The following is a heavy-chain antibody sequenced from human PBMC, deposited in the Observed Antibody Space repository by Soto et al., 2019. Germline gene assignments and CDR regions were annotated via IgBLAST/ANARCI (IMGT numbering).Heavy chain of an antibody. J-gene: IGHJ4*02. CDR1: GFTVSNNY. V-gene: IGHV3-66*01. CDR2: IYSGGAT. Sequence: EVQLVESGGGLVQPGGSLRLSCAASGFTVSNNYMRWVRQAPGKGLEWVSLIYSGGATYYADSVKGRFTISRDNSKNTLYLQVNSLRAEDTAVYYCARAGTYNWVGGQGILVTVSS. CDR3: ARAGTYNWV. D-gene: IGHD1-1*01.